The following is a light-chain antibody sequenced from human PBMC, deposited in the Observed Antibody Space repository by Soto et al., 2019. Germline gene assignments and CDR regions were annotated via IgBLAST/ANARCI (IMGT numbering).Light chain of an antibody. J-gene: IGLJ1*01. CDR1: SGDVGRYNY. Sequence: QSVLSQPPRASGYPGQSVNISCPGTSGDVGRYNYVSWYQQHPGKTPKLIIYEVTKRPSGVPDRFSASKSGNTASLTVSGLQAEDEADYYCSAQAGSNSFYVLGTRTKFTVL. V-gene: IGLV2-8*01. CDR3: SAQAGSNSFYV. CDR2: EVT.